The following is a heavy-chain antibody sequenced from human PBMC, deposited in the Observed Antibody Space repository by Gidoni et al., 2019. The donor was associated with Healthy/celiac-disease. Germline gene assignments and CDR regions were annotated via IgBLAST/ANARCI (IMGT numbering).Heavy chain of an antibody. CDR1: GYTFTGYY. CDR3: LVRAEGLEAGFDY. V-gene: IGHV1-2*02. CDR2: INPNSGGT. D-gene: IGHD3-10*02. Sequence: QVQLVQSGAEVKKPGASLKVSCKASGYTFTGYYMHWVRQAPGQRLEWMGWINPNSGGTNYAQKFQGRVTMTRDTSISTAYMELSRLRSDDTAVYYCLVRAEGLEAGFDYWGQGTLVTVSS. J-gene: IGHJ4*02.